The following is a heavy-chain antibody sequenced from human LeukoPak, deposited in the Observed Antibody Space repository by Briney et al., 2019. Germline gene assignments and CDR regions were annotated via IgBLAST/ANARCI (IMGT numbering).Heavy chain of an antibody. CDR2: IKSKTDGGTT. Sequence: GGSLRLSCAASGFTFSNAWVSWVRQAPGKGLEWVGRIKSKTDGGTTDYVAPMKGRFTISRDDSKNTLYVQMNSLKTEDTAVYYCTTDLWFGEFGLDVWGQGTTVIVSS. V-gene: IGHV3-15*01. D-gene: IGHD3-10*01. J-gene: IGHJ6*02. CDR3: TTDLWFGEFGLDV. CDR1: GFTFSNAW.